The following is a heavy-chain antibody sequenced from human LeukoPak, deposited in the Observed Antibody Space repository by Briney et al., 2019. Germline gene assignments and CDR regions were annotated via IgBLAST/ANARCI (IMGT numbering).Heavy chain of an antibody. V-gene: IGHV4-39*01. D-gene: IGHD3-16*01. CDR3: ALGGDFDY. Sequence: SETLSLTCTVSGGSISSRSYYWGWIRQPPGKGLEWIGYIYYSGSTYYNPSLKSRLIISVDTYKNQFSLKLSSVTAADTAVYYCALGGDFDYWGQGTLVTVSS. J-gene: IGHJ4*02. CDR1: GGSISSRSYY. CDR2: IYYSGST.